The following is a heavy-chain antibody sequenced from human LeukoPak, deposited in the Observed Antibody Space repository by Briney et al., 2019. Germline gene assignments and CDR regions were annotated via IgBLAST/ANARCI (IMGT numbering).Heavy chain of an antibody. J-gene: IGHJ4*02. CDR3: ARTHEVGACDY. CDR1: GGSISSYY. Sequence: PSETLSLTCTVSGGSISSYYWSWIRQPPGKGLEWIGYIYYSGSTNYNPSLKSRVTISVDTSKNQFSLELSSVTAADTAVYYCARTHEVGACDYWGQGTLVTVSS. D-gene: IGHD1-26*01. CDR2: IYYSGST. V-gene: IGHV4-59*01.